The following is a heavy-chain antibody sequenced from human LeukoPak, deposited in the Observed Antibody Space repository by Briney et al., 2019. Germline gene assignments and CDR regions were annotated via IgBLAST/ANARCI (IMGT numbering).Heavy chain of an antibody. V-gene: IGHV3-33*01. D-gene: IGHD1-26*01. J-gene: IGHJ5*02. CDR1: GFTFSSYG. Sequence: GGSLRLFCAASGFTFSSYGMLWLRQAPGKGLEWVAVIWYDGSNKYYADSVKGRFTISRDNSKNTLYLQMNSLRAEDTAVYYCAGSGSVFWFDPWGQGTLVTVSS. CDR2: IWYDGSNK. CDR3: AGSGSVFWFDP.